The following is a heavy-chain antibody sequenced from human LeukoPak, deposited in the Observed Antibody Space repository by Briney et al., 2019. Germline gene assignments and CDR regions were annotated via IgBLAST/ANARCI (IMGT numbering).Heavy chain of an antibody. V-gene: IGHV3-30*04. J-gene: IGHJ4*02. CDR1: GFTFSSYT. CDR3: AKESPYDYVWGSYRY. D-gene: IGHD3-16*02. Sequence: GGSLRLSCAASGFTFSSYTMHWVRQAPGKGLEWVTAILFDGSNEYYADSVKGRFTISRDNSKNTLYLQMNSLRAEDTAVYYCAKESPYDYVWGSYRYWGQGTLVTVSS. CDR2: ILFDGSNE.